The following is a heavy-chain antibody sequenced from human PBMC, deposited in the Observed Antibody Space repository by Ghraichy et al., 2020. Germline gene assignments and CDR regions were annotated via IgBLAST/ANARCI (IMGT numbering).Heavy chain of an antibody. CDR1: GDSVSSNSAA. J-gene: IGHJ5*02. CDR3: ARATQPRIFGVVTPTWSDP. CDR2: TYYRSKWYN. V-gene: IGHV6-1*01. D-gene: IGHD3-3*02. Sequence: SQTLSLTCAISGDSVSSNSAAWNWIRQSPSRGLEWLGRTYYRSKWYNDYAVSVKSRITINPDTSKNQFSLQLNSVTPEDTAVYYCARATQPRIFGVVTPTWSDPWGQGTLVTVSS.